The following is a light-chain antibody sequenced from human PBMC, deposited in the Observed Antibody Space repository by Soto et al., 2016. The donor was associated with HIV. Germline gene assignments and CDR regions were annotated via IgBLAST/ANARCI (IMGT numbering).Light chain of an antibody. CDR2: DDS. CDR3: QVWDSSSAHPV. Sequence: SYELTQPPSVSVAPGKTARITCGGNNIGSKSVHWYQQKPGQAPVLVVYDDSHRPSGIPERFSGSNSGNTATLTITRVEAGDEADYYCQVWDSSSAHPVFGGGTKLTV. V-gene: IGLV3-21*03. CDR1: NIGSKS. J-gene: IGLJ2*01.